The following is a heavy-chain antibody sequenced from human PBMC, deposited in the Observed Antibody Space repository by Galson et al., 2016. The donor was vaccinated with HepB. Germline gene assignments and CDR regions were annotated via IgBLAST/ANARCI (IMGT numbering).Heavy chain of an antibody. CDR1: GYTFTTYG. D-gene: IGHD3-10*01. CDR2: ISANNGNT. CDR3: ARAQSFMARDFYYFCMDV. J-gene: IGHJ6*02. Sequence: SCKASGYTFTTYGISWVRQASGQGLEWLGWISANNGNTNFAQKVQGRVTMTTDTSTSTAYMELRSLRSDDTAVYYCARAQSFMARDFYYFCMDVWGQGTTVTVSS. V-gene: IGHV1-18*01.